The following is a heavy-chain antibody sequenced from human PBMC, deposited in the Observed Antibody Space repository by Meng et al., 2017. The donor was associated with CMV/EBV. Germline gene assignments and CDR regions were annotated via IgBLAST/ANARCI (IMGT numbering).Heavy chain of an antibody. J-gene: IGHJ4*02. CDR1: GGSISSGDYY. V-gene: IGHV4-30-4*08. CDR3: ARDNRRGGVDY. Sequence: VRLQELVPGLVKPSQPLSLTCTVSGGSISSGDYYWSWIRQPPGKGLEWIGYIYYSGSTYYNPSLKSRVTISVDTSKNQFSLKLSSVTAADTAVYYCARDNRRGGVDYWGQGTLVTVSS. D-gene: IGHD3-3*01. CDR2: IYYSGST.